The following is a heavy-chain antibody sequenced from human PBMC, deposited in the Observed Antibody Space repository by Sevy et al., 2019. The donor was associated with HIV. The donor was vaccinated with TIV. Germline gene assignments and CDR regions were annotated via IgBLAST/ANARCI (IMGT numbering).Heavy chain of an antibody. CDR2: IWYDGSNK. CDR3: AREGTSKAVRARSHYYYYYGMDV. J-gene: IGHJ6*02. V-gene: IGHV3-33*01. Sequence: GGSLRLSCAASGFTFSSYGMHWVRQAPGKGLEWVAVIWYDGSNKYYADSVKGRFTISRDNSKNTLYLRMNSLRAEDTAVYYCAREGTSKAVRARSHYYYYYGMDVWGQGTTVTVSS. CDR1: GFTFSSYG. D-gene: IGHD1-1*01.